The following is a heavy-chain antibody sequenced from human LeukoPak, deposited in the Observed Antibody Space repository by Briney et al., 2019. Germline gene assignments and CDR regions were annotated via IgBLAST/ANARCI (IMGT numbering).Heavy chain of an antibody. V-gene: IGHV4-39*07. D-gene: IGHD5-12*01. CDR2: IYHSGST. Sequence: SETLSLTCTVSGGSISSSSYYWGWIRQPPGKGLEWIGSIYHSGSTYYNPSLKSRVTISVDTSKNQFSLKLSSVTAADTAVYYWARLDKEDIVPTIIPQHYFDYWGQGTLVTVSS. CDR1: GGSISSSSYY. CDR3: ARLDKEDIVPTIIPQHYFDY. J-gene: IGHJ4*02.